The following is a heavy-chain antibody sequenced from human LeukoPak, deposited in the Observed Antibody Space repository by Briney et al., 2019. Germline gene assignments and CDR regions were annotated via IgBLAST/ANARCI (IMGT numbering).Heavy chain of an antibody. Sequence: PGGSLRLSCAASGFTFSSYWMHWVRQAPGKGLVWVSCINTDGSSTRYADSVKGRFTISRDNAKNTLYLQMNSLRADDTAVYYCARGSDIAAAVKVYGSEFWGQGTLVTVSS. CDR2: INTDGSST. CDR3: ARGSDIAAAVKVYGSEF. CDR1: GFTFSSYW. D-gene: IGHD6-13*01. V-gene: IGHV3-74*01. J-gene: IGHJ4*02.